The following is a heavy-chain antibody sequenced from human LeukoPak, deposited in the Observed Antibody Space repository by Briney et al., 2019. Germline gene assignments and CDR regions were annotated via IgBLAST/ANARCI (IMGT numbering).Heavy chain of an antibody. J-gene: IGHJ4*02. CDR2: IYYSGST. D-gene: IGHD6-19*01. CDR3: ARGGWSHDY. CDR1: GGSISSHY. V-gene: IGHV4-59*11. Sequence: SETLSLTCTVSGGSISSHYWSWIRQPPGKGLEWVGYIYYSGSTNYNPSLKSRVTISVDTSKSQFSLKLTSVTAADTAVYYCARGGWSHDYWGQGTLVTVSS.